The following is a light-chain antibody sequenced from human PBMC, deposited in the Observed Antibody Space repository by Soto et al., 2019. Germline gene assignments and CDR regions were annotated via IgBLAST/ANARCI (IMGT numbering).Light chain of an antibody. J-gene: IGKJ3*01. CDR1: QSISSY. CDR2: AAS. V-gene: IGKV1-39*01. Sequence: DIQMTQSPSSLSASVGDRVTITCRASQSISSYLNWYQQKPGKAPKLLIYAASSLQSGVPSRFSGSGSGTDFTLTISSLQPEDFAVYYCHQRGIWPHTFGPGTKVDIK. CDR3: HQRGIWPHT.